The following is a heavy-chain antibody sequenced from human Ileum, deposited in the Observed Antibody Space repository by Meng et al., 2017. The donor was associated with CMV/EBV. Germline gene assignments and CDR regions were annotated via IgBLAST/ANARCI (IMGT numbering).Heavy chain of an antibody. CDR1: GFSFSTFE. D-gene: IGHD5-12*01. V-gene: IGHV3-23*01. J-gene: IGHJ4*02. CDR2: IGVNSGYT. CDR3: VKGGWLDD. Sequence: GGSLRLSCVASGFSFSTFEMSWVRQAPGKGLEWVSFIGVNSGYTRYAESVKGRFTVSRDNSRNTLHLEMDSLRAEVTALYYCVKGGWLDDWGQGTPVTVSS.